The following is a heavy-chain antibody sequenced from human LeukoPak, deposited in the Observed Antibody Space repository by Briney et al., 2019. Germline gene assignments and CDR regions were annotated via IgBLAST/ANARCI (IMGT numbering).Heavy chain of an antibody. V-gene: IGHV4-39*01. CDR1: GGSIISSSFY. D-gene: IGHD4-11*01. CDR2: IFYSGSI. CDR3: ARLTYSNYVGY. Sequence: SETLSLTCTVSGGSIISSSFYWGWIRQPPGKGLEWIGRIFYSGSIYYNPSLKSRVTISIDTSKNQFSLKLSSVTAADTAVYYCARLTYSNYVGYWGQGTLVTVSS. J-gene: IGHJ4*02.